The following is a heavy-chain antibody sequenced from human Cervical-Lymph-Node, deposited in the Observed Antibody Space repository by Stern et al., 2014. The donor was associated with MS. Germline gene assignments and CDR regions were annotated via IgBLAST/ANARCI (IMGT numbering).Heavy chain of an antibody. CDR3: AAEPMYYSDSVGAFDI. D-gene: IGHD3-22*01. CDR2: IVVGSGNT. V-gene: IGHV1-58*01. CDR1: GFTFTSSA. J-gene: IGHJ3*02. Sequence: QLVQSGPEVKKPGTSVKVSCKASGFTFTSSAVQWVRQARGPPLEWIGWIVVGSGNTNYAQKFQERVTITRDMSTSTAYMELSSLRSEDTAVYYCAAEPMYYSDSVGAFDIWGQGTMVTVSS.